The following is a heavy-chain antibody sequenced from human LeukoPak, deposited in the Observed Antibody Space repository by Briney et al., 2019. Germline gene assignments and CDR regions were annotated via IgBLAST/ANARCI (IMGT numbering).Heavy chain of an antibody. CDR3: AREADIVVVVAATPHAFDI. V-gene: IGHV1-69*05. CDR2: IIPIFGTA. J-gene: IGHJ3*02. CDR1: GGTFSSYA. Sequence: SVKVSCKASGGTFSSYAISWVRQAPGEGLEWMGGIIPIFGTANCAQKFQGRVTITTDESTSTAYMELSSLRSEDTAVYYCAREADIVVVVAATPHAFDIWGQGTMVTVSS. D-gene: IGHD2-15*01.